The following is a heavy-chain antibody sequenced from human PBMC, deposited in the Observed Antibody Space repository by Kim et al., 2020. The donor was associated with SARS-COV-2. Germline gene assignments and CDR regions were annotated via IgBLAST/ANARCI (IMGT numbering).Heavy chain of an antibody. CDR2: INPSGGST. CDR3: ARDRRIGYYDFWSGYNPTSRKLYYFDY. V-gene: IGHV1-46*01. Sequence: ASVKVSCKASGYTFTSYYMHWVRQAPGQGLEWMGIINPSGGSTSYAQKFQGRVTMTRDTSTSTVYMELSSLRSEDTAVYYCARDRRIGYYDFWSGYNPTSRKLYYFDYWGQGTLVTVSS. CDR1: GYTFTSYY. D-gene: IGHD3-3*01. J-gene: IGHJ4*02.